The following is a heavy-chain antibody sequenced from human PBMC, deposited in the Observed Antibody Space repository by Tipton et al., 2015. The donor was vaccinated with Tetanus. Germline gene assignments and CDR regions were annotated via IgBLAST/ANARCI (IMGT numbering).Heavy chain of an antibody. CDR1: GGSISSSSYY. CDR3: AVRDGYTYGFDY. V-gene: IGHV4-39*01. J-gene: IGHJ4*02. CDR2: IYYSGST. D-gene: IGHD5-24*01. Sequence: TLSLTCTVSGGSISSSSYYWGWIRQPPGKGLERIGSIYYSGSTYYNPSLKSRVTISVDTSKNQFSLKLSSVTAADTAVYYCAVRDGYTYGFDYWGQGTLVTVSS.